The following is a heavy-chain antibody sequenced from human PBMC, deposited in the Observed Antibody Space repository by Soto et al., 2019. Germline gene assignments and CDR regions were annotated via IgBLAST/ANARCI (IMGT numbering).Heavy chain of an antibody. CDR1: GVSISTYY. CDR2: IYYNGIT. V-gene: IGHV4-59*01. Sequence: QVQLQESGPGLVKPSETLSLTCTISGVSISTYYWSWIRQPPGKGLEWIGYIYYNGITNYNPSLKSRVAMSIDTSKNQCSLKLTSVTTADTAVYYCARVTLPSTLFGVGRDWYFDLWGRGTLVTVSS. J-gene: IGHJ2*01. CDR3: ARVTLPSTLFGVGRDWYFDL. D-gene: IGHD3-3*01.